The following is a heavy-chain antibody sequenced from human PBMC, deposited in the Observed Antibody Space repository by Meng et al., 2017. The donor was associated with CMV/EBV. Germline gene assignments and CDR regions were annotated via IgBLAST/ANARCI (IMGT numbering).Heavy chain of an antibody. J-gene: IGHJ4*02. CDR2: MNPNSGNT. CDR3: ARESGSYPYLVDY. CDR1: VYTFTSYV. V-gene: IGHV1-8*01. Sequence: ASVKVSCQACVYTFTSYVINWVRQANGQGLEWMGWMNPNSGNTGYAQKFQGRVTMNRNTSISTAYVELSSLRSEDTAVYYCARESGSYPYLVDYWGQGTLVTVSS. D-gene: IGHD1-26*01.